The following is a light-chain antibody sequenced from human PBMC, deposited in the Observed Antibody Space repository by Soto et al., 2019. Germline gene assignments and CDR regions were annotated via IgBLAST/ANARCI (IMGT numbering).Light chain of an antibody. V-gene: IGLV1-44*01. CDR2: SNN. CDR1: SSSIGTNT. J-gene: IGLJ2*01. Sequence: QSVLTQPPSASGTPGQRVTISCSGSSSSIGTNTVTWYQQLPGTAPKLLIYSNNQRPSGVPDRFSGSKSGTSASLAISGLRSEDEADYYCAAWDVSLVVFGGGTKLTVL. CDR3: AAWDVSLVV.